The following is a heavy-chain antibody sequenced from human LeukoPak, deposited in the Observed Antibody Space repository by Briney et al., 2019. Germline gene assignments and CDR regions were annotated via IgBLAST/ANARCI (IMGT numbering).Heavy chain of an antibody. Sequence: SETLSLTCTVSGGSISSYYWSWVRQPAGKGLERIGRIYTSGSTNYNPSLKSRVNMSVDTSKNQFSLKLSSVTAADTAVYYCARSGFCSSTSCYRFDWFDPWGQGTLVTVSS. CDR3: ARSGFCSSTSCYRFDWFDP. V-gene: IGHV4-4*07. CDR1: GGSISSYY. J-gene: IGHJ5*02. D-gene: IGHD2-2*01. CDR2: IYTSGST.